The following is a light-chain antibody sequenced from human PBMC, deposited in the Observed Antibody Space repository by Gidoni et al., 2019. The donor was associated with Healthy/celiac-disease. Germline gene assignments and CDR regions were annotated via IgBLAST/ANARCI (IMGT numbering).Light chain of an antibody. CDR3: QQYNSFPYT. CDR2: KAS. CDR1: QSISSW. V-gene: IGKV1-5*03. Sequence: DIQMTQSPSTLSASVGDRVTITCRASQSISSWLAWYQQKPGKAPKLLIYKASSLESGVPSRFSGSGSGTEFTLTISSLQPDDFATYYCQQYNSFPYTFGQGTKLEIK. J-gene: IGKJ2*01.